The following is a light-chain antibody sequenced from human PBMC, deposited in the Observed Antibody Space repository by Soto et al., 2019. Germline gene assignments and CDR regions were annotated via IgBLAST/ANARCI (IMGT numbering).Light chain of an antibody. J-gene: IGKJ2*01. Sequence: DIPMTQSPSTLSASVGDRATITCRASQSISSWLAWYQQKPGKAPKLLIYKASSLESGVPSRFSGSGSGTEFTLTISSLQPDDFATYYCQQYNSYSTFGQGTKLEIK. V-gene: IGKV1-5*03. CDR2: KAS. CDR3: QQYNSYST. CDR1: QSISSW.